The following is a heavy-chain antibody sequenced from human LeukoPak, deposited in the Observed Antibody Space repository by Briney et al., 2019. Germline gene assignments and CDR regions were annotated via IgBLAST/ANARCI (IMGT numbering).Heavy chain of an antibody. CDR1: GLXFSGQW. CDR3: AFNNNFKY. V-gene: IGHV3-7*01. J-gene: IGHJ4*02. Sequence: GGSLRLSCVGSGLXFSGQWMNWVRQAPGQGLEWVANIKYDGIEKYYVASVRGRFTISRDDAKNSLSLQMNNMRAEDTAVYYCAFNNNFKYWGQGTQVTVSS. CDR2: IKYDGIEK. D-gene: IGHD4-11*01.